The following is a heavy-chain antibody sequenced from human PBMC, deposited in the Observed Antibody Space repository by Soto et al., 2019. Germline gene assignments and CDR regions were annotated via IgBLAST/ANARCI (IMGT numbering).Heavy chain of an antibody. Sequence: GGSLRLSCAASGFTFDDYAMHWVRQAPGKGLEWVSGISWNSGSIGYADSVKGRFTISRDNAKNSLYLQMNSLRAEDTALYYCAKSLVLVGYFDLWGRGTLVTVSS. CDR3: AKSLVLVGYFDL. CDR2: ISWNSGSI. D-gene: IGHD3-16*01. J-gene: IGHJ2*01. CDR1: GFTFDDYA. V-gene: IGHV3-9*01.